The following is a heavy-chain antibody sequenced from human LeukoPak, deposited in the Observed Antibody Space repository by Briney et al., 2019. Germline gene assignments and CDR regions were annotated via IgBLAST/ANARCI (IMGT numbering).Heavy chain of an antibody. V-gene: IGHV3-15*07. D-gene: IGHD2-21*01. CDR3: YTSITDY. CDR1: GFNVSNAW. J-gene: IGHJ4*02. Sequence: AGGSLRLSCAASGFNVSNAWMSWVRQAPGKGLEWVGRIRSKIDGGATDYAAPVKGRFTISRDDSKNTLYLQINSLKIEDTAMYYCYTSITDYWGQGTLVTVSS. CDR2: IRSKIDGGAT.